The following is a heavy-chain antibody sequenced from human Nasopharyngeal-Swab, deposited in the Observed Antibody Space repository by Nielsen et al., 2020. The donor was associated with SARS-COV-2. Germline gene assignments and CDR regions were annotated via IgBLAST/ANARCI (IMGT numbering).Heavy chain of an antibody. D-gene: IGHD3-10*01. CDR3: ARDEGARVLWFGELSTYYYYGMDV. CDR2: ISGSGGST. V-gene: IGHV3-23*01. Sequence: WIRQPPGKGLEWVSAISGSGGSTYYADSVKGRFTISRDNSKNTLYLQMNSLRAEDTAVYYCARDEGARVLWFGELSTYYYYGMDVWGQGTTVTVSS. J-gene: IGHJ6*02.